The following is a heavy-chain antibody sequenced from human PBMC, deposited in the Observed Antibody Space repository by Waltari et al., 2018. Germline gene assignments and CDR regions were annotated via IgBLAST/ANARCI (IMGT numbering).Heavy chain of an antibody. V-gene: IGHV1-2*06. CDR3: ARDWESNSWPGVDY. CDR2: INPNSGGT. Sequence: WVRQAPGQGLEWMGRINPNSGGTNYAQKFQGRVTMTRDTSISTAYMELSRLRSDDTAVYYCARDWESNSWPGVDYWGQGTLVTVSS. J-gene: IGHJ4*02. D-gene: IGHD2-15*01.